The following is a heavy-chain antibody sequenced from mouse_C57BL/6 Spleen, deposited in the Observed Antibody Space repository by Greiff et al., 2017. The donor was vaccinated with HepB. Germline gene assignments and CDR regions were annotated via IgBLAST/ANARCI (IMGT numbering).Heavy chain of an antibody. Sequence: VQLQESGPGLVQPSQSLSITCTVSGFSLTSYGVHWVRQSPGKGLEWLGVIWSGGSTDYNAAFISRLSISKDNSKSQVFFKMNSLQADDTAIYYCASYGNYDAWFAYWGQGTLVTVSA. J-gene: IGHJ3*01. CDR2: IWSGGST. CDR1: GFSLTSYG. D-gene: IGHD2-1*01. CDR3: ASYGNYDAWFAY. V-gene: IGHV2-2*01.